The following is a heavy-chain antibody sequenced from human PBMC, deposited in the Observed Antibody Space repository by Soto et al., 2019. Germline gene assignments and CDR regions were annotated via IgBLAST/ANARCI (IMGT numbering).Heavy chain of an antibody. Sequence: ASVKVSCKASGYTFTSYGISWVRQAPGQGLEWMGWISAYNGDTNYAQKLQGRVTMTTDTSTSTAYMELRSLRSDDTAVYYCAREKNYYGSGRFHAPLYYYYYMDVWGKGTTVTVSS. V-gene: IGHV1-18*01. D-gene: IGHD3-10*01. CDR3: AREKNYYGSGRFHAPLYYYYYMDV. CDR2: ISAYNGDT. CDR1: GYTFTSYG. J-gene: IGHJ6*03.